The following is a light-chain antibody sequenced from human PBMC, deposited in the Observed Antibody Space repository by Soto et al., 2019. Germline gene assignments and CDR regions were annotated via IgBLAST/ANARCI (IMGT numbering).Light chain of an antibody. J-gene: IGKJ5*01. CDR1: QSVNVL. CDR3: QQDNNWPIT. CDR2: RSS. Sequence: EVVLTQSPATLSVSPGAGATLSCSASQSVNVLLAWYQQKPGQAPRILIYRSSTRATGVPARFRGSGSETDFTLNISTLQSEDFAGFYGQQDNNWPITFGQGTRLESK. V-gene: IGKV3-15*01.